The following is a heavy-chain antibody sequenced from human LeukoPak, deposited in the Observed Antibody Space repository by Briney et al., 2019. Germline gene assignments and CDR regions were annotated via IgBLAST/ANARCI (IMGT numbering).Heavy chain of an antibody. V-gene: IGHV1-2*06. CDR2: ISPNSGAT. Sequence: ASVKVSWKASGYTFTDYYVHRVRLVPGQGLERMGRISPNSGATNYAEKFRGRVTMARDTSINTVYMEMSSLRSDDTAVYYCARDLWGWGSDYCDYWGQGALVSVSS. CDR1: GYTFTDYY. J-gene: IGHJ4*02. CDR3: ARDLWGWGSDYCDY. D-gene: IGHD4/OR15-4a*01.